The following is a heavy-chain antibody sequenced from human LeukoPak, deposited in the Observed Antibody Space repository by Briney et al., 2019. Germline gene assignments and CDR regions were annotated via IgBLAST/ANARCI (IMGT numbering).Heavy chain of an antibody. D-gene: IGHD6-6*01. CDR2: IYYSGST. Sequence: PSETLSLTCTVSGGSISSYYWGWIRQPPGKGLEWIGSIYYSGSTYYNPSLKSRVTISVDTSKNQFSLKLSSVTAADTAVYYCARASIPAARADYYYYMDVWGKGTTVTVSS. CDR3: ARASIPAARADYYYYMDV. J-gene: IGHJ6*03. CDR1: GGSISSYY. V-gene: IGHV4-39*07.